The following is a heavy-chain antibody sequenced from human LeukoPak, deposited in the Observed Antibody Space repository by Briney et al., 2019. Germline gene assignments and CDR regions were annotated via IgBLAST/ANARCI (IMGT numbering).Heavy chain of an antibody. V-gene: IGHV3-48*03. J-gene: IGHJ6*03. CDR1: GFTFSSYE. Sequence: PGGSLRLSCAASGFTFSSYEMNWVRQAPGKGLEWVSYISTTSSSIYYADSVKGRFTISRDNVKNLLYLQMNSLRAEDTAVYYCARVVGGDYYYYYMDVWGKGTTVTVSS. CDR2: ISTTSSSI. D-gene: IGHD3-16*01. CDR3: ARVVGGDYYYYYMDV.